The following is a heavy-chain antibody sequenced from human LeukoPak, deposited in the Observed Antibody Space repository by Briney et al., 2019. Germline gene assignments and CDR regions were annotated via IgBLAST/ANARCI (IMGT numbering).Heavy chain of an antibody. D-gene: IGHD1-26*01. CDR1: GFTFSSYW. CDR3: ARNSLVGGASFDY. J-gene: IGHJ4*02. Sequence: PGGSLRLSCAASGFTFSSYWMHWVRQVPGKGLVWVSRINADGSSTNFADSVKGRFTISRDNAKNTLYLQMNSLGAEDTAVYYCARNSLVGGASFDYWGQGTLVTVSS. V-gene: IGHV3-74*01. CDR2: INADGSST.